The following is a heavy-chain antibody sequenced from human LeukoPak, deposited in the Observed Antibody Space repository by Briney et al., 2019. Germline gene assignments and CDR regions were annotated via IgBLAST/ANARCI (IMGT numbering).Heavy chain of an antibody. D-gene: IGHD3-9*01. J-gene: IGHJ4*02. CDR2: ISGSGGST. V-gene: IGHV3-23*01. Sequence: GGSLRLSCAASGFTFSSDAMSWVRQAPGKGLEWVSAISGSGGSTYYADSVKGRFTISRDNSKNTLYLQMNSLRAEDTAVYYCANSGSHRPYYDILTGYSTAIDYWGQGTLVTVSS. CDR1: GFTFSSDA. CDR3: ANSGSHRPYYDILTGYSTAIDY.